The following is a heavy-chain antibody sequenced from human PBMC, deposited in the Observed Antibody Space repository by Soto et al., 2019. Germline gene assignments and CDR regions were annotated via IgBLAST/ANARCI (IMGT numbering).Heavy chain of an antibody. Sequence: GGSLRLSCAASGFTFSSYAMHWVRQAPGKGLEWVAVISYDGSNKYYADSVKGRFTISRDNSKNTLYLQMNSLRAEDTAVYYCARDSFVVPAAMFKSDAKNYYGMDVWGQGTTVTVSS. J-gene: IGHJ6*02. CDR3: ARDSFVVPAAMFKSDAKNYYGMDV. CDR1: GFTFSSYA. V-gene: IGHV3-30-3*01. D-gene: IGHD2-2*01. CDR2: ISYDGSNK.